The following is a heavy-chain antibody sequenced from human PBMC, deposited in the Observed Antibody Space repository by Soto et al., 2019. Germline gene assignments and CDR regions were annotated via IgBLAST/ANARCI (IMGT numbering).Heavy chain of an antibody. D-gene: IGHD6-13*01. CDR3: AREEVSSSWYYFDY. V-gene: IGHV1-2*04. CDR1: GYTFTGYY. Sequence: ASVKVSCKASGYTFTGYYMHWVRQAPGQGLEWMGWINPNSGGTNYAQKFQGWVTMTRDTSISTAYMELSRLRSDDTAVYYGAREEVSSSWYYFDYWAREPWSPSPQ. J-gene: IGHJ4*02. CDR2: INPNSGGT.